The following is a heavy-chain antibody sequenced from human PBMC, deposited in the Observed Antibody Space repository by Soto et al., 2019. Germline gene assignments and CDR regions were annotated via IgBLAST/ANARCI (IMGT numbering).Heavy chain of an antibody. D-gene: IGHD1-26*01. J-gene: IGHJ6*02. CDR1: GFTFSSYA. Sequence: GGSLRLSCAASGFTFSSYAMSWVRQAPGKGLEWVSGISGSGGSANYADSVKGRFTISRDISKNTLYLQMNSLRAEDTAVYYCAKGKLLVGATIFGMDVWGQGTTVTVSS. CDR2: ISGSGGSA. V-gene: IGHV3-23*01. CDR3: AKGKLLVGATIFGMDV.